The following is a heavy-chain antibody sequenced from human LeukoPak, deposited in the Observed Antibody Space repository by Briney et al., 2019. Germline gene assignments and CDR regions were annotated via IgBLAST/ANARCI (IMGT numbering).Heavy chain of an antibody. CDR2: ISYDGSNK. D-gene: IGHD5-12*01. J-gene: IGHJ4*02. CDR3: ARASRGYSGYDAPALIDY. V-gene: IGHV3-30-3*01. Sequence: PGRSLRLSCAASGFTFSTFAMHWVRQAPGKGLEWVAVISYDGSNKYYADSVKGRFTISRDNSKNTLYLQMSSLRAEDTAVYYCARASRGYSGYDAPALIDYWGQGTLVTVSS. CDR1: GFTFSTFA.